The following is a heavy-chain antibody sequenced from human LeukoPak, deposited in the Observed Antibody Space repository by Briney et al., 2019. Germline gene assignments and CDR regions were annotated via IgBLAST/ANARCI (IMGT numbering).Heavy chain of an antibody. V-gene: IGHV3-9*03. CDR3: AKDKYSSGLESDWYFDL. CDR1: GFTFDDYA. Sequence: GGSLRLSCAASGFTFDDYAMHWVRQAPGKGLERVSGISWNSGSIGYADSVKGRFTISRDNAKNSLYLQMNSLRAEDMALYYCAKDKYSSGLESDWYFDLWGRGTLVTVSS. D-gene: IGHD6-19*01. J-gene: IGHJ2*01. CDR2: ISWNSGSI.